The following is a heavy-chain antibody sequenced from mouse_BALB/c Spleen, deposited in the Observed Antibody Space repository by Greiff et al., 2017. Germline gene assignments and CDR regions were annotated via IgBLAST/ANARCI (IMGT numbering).Heavy chain of an antibody. CDR1: GFTFSSYG. V-gene: IGHV5-6-3*01. Sequence: EVMLVESGGGLVQPGGSLKLSCAASGFTFSSYGMSWVRQTPDKRLELVATINSNGGSTYYPDSVKGRFTISRDNAKNTLYLQMSSLKSEDTAMYYCARDPGYGGDYWGQGTTLTVSS. CDR2: INSNGGST. J-gene: IGHJ2*01. D-gene: IGHD2-2*01. CDR3: ARDPGYGGDY.